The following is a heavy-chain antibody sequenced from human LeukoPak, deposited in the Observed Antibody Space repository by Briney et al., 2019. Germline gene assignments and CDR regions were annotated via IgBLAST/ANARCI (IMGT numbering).Heavy chain of an antibody. CDR1: GFTVSSNY. CDR3: ASSYDSSGYDYFQH. Sequence: GGSLRLSCAASGFTVSSNYMSWVRQAPGKGLEWVSVIYSGGSTYYADSVKGRFTISRDNSKNTLYLQMNSLRAEDTAVYYCASSYDSSGYDYFQHWGQGTLVTVSS. D-gene: IGHD3-22*01. V-gene: IGHV3-66*01. CDR2: IYSGGST. J-gene: IGHJ1*01.